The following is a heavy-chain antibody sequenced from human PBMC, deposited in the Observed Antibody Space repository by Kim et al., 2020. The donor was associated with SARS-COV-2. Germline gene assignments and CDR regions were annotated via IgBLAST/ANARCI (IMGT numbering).Heavy chain of an antibody. CDR1: GFTFSSYG. Sequence: GGSLRLSCAASGFTFSSYGMHWVRQAPGKGLEWVAVISYDGSNKYYADSVKGRFTISRDNSKNTLYLQMNSLRAEDTAVYYCAKDLVYYYDSSGSLDFDYWGQGTLVTVSS. J-gene: IGHJ4*02. D-gene: IGHD3-22*01. CDR2: ISYDGSNK. CDR3: AKDLVYYYDSSGSLDFDY. V-gene: IGHV3-30*18.